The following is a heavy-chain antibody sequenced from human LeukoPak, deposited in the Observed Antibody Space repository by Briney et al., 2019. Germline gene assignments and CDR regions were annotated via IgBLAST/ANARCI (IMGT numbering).Heavy chain of an antibody. Sequence: RAGGSLRLSCAASGFTFSSYAMSWVRQAPGKGLEWVSAISESGVSTYYADSVKGRLTVSIDNSDNTLYLQMNSLRAEDTAVYYCAKGIRRYPEPSSWSCFDYWGQGTLVTVSS. CDR3: AKGIRRYPEPSSWSCFDY. D-gene: IGHD6-13*01. CDR2: ISESGVST. J-gene: IGHJ4*02. CDR1: GFTFSSYA. V-gene: IGHV3-23*01.